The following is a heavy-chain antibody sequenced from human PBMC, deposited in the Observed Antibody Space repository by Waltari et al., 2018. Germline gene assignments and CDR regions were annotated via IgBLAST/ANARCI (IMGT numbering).Heavy chain of an antibody. D-gene: IGHD2-2*01. V-gene: IGHV1-69*05. J-gene: IGHJ4*02. CDR3: ARGWLEVGPFDY. CDR2: IIPGLGTT. Sequence: QVQLVQSGAEVKKPGSSVKVSCKASVATFSSYVITWVRQAPGQGLEWMGGIIPGLGTTNYAQKFQGRVTISTDVSTTTAYIDLSRLRSDDTAVYYCARGWLEVGPFDYWGQGTTVTVSS. CDR1: VATFSSYV.